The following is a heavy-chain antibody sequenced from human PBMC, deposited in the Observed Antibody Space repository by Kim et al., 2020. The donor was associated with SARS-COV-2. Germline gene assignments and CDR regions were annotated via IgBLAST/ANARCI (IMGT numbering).Heavy chain of an antibody. CDR3: AREASQYNYYYDSSGLLDY. CDR2: IYYSGST. Sequence: SETLSLTCTVSGGSISSSSYYWGWIRQPPGKGLEWIGSIYYSGSTYYNPSLKSRVTISVDTSKNQFSLKLSSVTAADTAMYYCAREASQYNYYYDSSGLLDYWGQGTLVTVSS. CDR1: GGSISSSSYY. V-gene: IGHV4-39*07. J-gene: IGHJ4*02. D-gene: IGHD3-22*01.